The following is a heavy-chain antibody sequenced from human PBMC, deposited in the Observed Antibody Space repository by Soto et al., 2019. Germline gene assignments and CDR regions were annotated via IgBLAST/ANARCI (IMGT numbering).Heavy chain of an antibody. Sequence: GGSLRLSRAASGFTFSNAWLSWVRHAPWKGLEWVGRIKSETDGGTTDYAAPVKGRLTISRDDSKNTPYLQMNSLKTEDPGVYYCTATSSLYYYYDSRGYFVYWGHG. CDR1: GFTFSNAW. D-gene: IGHD3-22*01. CDR2: IKSETDGGTT. J-gene: IGHJ4*01. V-gene: IGHV3-15*01. CDR3: TATSSLYYYYDSRGYFVY.